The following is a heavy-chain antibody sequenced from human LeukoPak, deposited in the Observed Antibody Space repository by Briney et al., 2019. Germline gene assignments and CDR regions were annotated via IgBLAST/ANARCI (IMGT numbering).Heavy chain of an antibody. CDR1: GGSISSYY. CDR3: ARGQNWNYKNLY. D-gene: IGHD1-7*01. V-gene: IGHV4-59*08. J-gene: IGHJ4*02. Sequence: PSETLSLTCTVSGGSISSYYWSWIRQPPGKGLEWIGYIYYSGSTNYNPSLKSRVTISVDTSKNQFSLKLSSVTAADTAVYYCARGQNWNYKNLYWGQGTLVTVSS. CDR2: IYYSGST.